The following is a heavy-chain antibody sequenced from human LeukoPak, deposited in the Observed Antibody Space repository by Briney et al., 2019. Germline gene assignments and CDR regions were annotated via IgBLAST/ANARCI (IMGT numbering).Heavy chain of an antibody. CDR3: ARDIAARPGYYYYMDV. J-gene: IGHJ6*03. CDR2: IYTSGST. CDR1: GGSTSSYY. V-gene: IGHV4-4*07. Sequence: ASETLSLTCTVSGGSTSSYYWSWIRQPAGKGLEWIGRIYTSGSTNYNPSLKSRVTMSVDTSKNQFSLKLSSVTAADTAVYYCARDIAARPGYYYYMDVWGKGTTVTVSS. D-gene: IGHD6-6*01.